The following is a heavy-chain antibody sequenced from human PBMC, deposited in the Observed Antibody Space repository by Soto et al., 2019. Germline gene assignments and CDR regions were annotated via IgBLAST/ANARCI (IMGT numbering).Heavy chain of an antibody. CDR3: ARDLPITIFGVVTNWFDP. J-gene: IGHJ5*02. CDR2: IYYSGST. D-gene: IGHD3-3*01. Sequence: SETLSLTCTVSGGSISSSSYYWGWIRQPPGKGLEWIGSIYYSGSTNYNPSLKSRVTISVDTSKNQFSLKLSSVTAADTAVYYCARDLPITIFGVVTNWFDPWGQGTLVTVSS. CDR1: GGSISSSSYY. V-gene: IGHV4-39*07.